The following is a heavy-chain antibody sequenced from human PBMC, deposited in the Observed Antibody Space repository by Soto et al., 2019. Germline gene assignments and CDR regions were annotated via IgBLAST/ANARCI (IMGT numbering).Heavy chain of an antibody. D-gene: IGHD6-6*01. V-gene: IGHV5-51*01. CDR1: GYSFTSHW. J-gene: IGHJ3*02. CDR3: ARHRAWSSSPWYAFDI. CDR2: IYPGDSDT. Sequence: PGESLKIPCKGSGYSFTSHWIGWVRQMPGKGLEWMGIIYPGDSDTRYSPSFQGQVTISADKSISTAYLQWSSLKASDTTMYYCARHRAWSSSPWYAFDIWGQGTMVTVSS.